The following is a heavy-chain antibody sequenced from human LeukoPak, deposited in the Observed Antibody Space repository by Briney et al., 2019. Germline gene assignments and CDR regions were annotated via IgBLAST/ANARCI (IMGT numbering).Heavy chain of an antibody. Sequence: PGGSLRLPCAASGFTFSSYEMNWVRQAPGKGLEWVSYISSSGSTIYYADPVKGRFTISRDYAKNSLYLQMTSLRAEDTAVYYCAREVGWNDGVPYYWGQGTLVTVSS. D-gene: IGHD1-1*01. V-gene: IGHV3-48*03. CDR3: AREVGWNDGVPYY. CDR1: GFTFSSYE. J-gene: IGHJ4*02. CDR2: ISSSGSTI.